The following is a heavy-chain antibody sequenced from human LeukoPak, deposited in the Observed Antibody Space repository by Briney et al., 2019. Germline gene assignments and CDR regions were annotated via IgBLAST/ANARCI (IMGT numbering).Heavy chain of an antibody. CDR3: ARDQGGVRDRVATSLDY. J-gene: IGHJ4*02. D-gene: IGHD5-12*01. CDR2: ISAYNGNT. V-gene: IGHV1-18*01. Sequence: DSVSVSFLPSGYTFTNHGISRVRQAPGQTREWMGWISAYNGNTNYPQKPEGRVTMTTEPSTSTAYMELRSLRSDDRAVYYCARDQGGVRDRVATSLDYWGQGTLVTVSS. CDR1: GYTFTNHG.